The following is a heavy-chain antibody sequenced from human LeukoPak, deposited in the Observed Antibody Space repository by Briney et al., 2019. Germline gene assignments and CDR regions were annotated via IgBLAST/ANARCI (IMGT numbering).Heavy chain of an antibody. CDR2: IYPGNTDT. CDR1: GYSFTSYW. J-gene: IGHJ5*02. V-gene: IGHV5-51*01. CDR3: ARRAIGGVDP. D-gene: IGHD2/OR15-2a*01. Sequence: GESLKISCRGSGYSFTSYWIGWVRQMPGKGLEWMGIIYPGNTDTKYSPSFQRQVTISANKSISTAYLKWSSLKAADTAMYYWARRAIGGVDPWGQGTLVTVSS.